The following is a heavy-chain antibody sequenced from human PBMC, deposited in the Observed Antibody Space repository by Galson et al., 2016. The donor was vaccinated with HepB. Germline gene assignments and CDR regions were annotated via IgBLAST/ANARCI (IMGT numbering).Heavy chain of an antibody. J-gene: IGHJ5*02. Sequence: SLRLSCAASGFIFSHHAMSWVRQAPGKGLEWVSGISGRGGRTYYANSVKGRFTISRDASKSTLYLKMTRLRVDDTAIYYCAKEGAWFGGDWLDPWGQGTLVTV. D-gene: IGHD3-10*01. CDR1: GFIFSHHA. CDR2: ISGRGGRT. CDR3: AKEGAWFGGDWLDP. V-gene: IGHV3-23*01.